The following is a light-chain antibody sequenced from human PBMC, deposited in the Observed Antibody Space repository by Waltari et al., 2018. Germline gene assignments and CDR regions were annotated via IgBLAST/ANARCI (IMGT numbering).Light chain of an antibody. CDR2: EFY. V-gene: IGLV2-8*01. CDR3: NSYAGNNSYV. J-gene: IGLJ1*01. Sequence: QSALTQPPSASGSPGQSVTISCTATSSDIGSSNYVSWYQQHPGKAPKLIISEFYKRPSGVPDLFSGSKSGNTASLTVSGLQAEDEADYFCNSYAGNNSYVFGTGTKVTVL. CDR1: SSDIGSSNY.